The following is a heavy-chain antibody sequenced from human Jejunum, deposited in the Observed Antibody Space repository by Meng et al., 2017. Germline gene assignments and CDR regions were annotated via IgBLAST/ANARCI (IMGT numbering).Heavy chain of an antibody. CDR2: IVNTGGST. D-gene: IGHD6-25*01. Sequence: GESLKISCVASGFTFSSYGMSWVRQAPGKGLEWVSSIVNTGGSTYYADSVKGRFTISRDNFKNTLYLQMNSLRAEDTAIYYCAKDRYSSGNNFDYWGQGTLVTVSS. J-gene: IGHJ4*02. CDR3: AKDRYSSGNNFDY. V-gene: IGHV3-23*01. CDR1: GFTFSSYG.